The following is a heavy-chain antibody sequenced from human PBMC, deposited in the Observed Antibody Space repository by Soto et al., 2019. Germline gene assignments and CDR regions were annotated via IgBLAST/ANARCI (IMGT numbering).Heavy chain of an antibody. J-gene: IGHJ4*02. CDR1: GYSFTSYW. CDR2: IYPGDSDT. D-gene: IGHD6-6*01. Sequence: PGESLKISCKGSGYSFTSYWIGWVRQMPGKGLEWMGIIYPGDSDTRYSPSFQGQVTISADKSISTAYLQWSSLKASDTAMYYCARVRRPKPAARPHNNYYFDYWGQGTLVTVSS. V-gene: IGHV5-51*01. CDR3: ARVRRPKPAARPHNNYYFDY.